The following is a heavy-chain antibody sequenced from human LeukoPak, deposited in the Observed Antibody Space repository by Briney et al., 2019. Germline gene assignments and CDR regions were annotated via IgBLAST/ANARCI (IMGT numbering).Heavy chain of an antibody. Sequence: SGTLSLTCAVSGGSISSSNWWSWVRQPPGKGLDWIGEIYHSGSTNYNPSLKGRVTISVDKSKNQFSLKLSSVTAADTAVYYCARGRKVTIFGVVIKAPRDPGLPKGHYYYYMDVWGKGTTVTVSS. CDR2: IYHSGST. CDR1: GGSISSSNW. V-gene: IGHV4-4*02. CDR3: ARGRKVTIFGVVIKAPRDPGLPKGHYYYYMDV. D-gene: IGHD3-3*01. J-gene: IGHJ6*03.